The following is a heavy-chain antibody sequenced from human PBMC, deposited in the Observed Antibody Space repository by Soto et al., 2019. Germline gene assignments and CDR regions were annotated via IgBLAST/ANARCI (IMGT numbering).Heavy chain of an antibody. J-gene: IGHJ5*02. CDR3: ARADIVVVPAAIYGGWFDP. CDR2: INTGNGNT. D-gene: IGHD2-2*02. Sequence: QVQLVQSGAEVKKPGASVKLSCKASGYTFTTYAMHWVRQAPGQRLEWMGWINTGNGNTKYSQKFQGRVTIARDTSATSASTVYMEVSSLRSEDTAIYYCARADIVVVPAAIYGGWFDPWGQGTLVTVSS. CDR1: GYTFTTYA. V-gene: IGHV1-3*04.